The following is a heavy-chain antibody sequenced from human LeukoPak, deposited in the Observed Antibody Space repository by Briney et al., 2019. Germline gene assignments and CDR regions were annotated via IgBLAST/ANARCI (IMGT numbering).Heavy chain of an antibody. J-gene: IGHJ4*02. CDR2: ISHDGSNK. CDR1: GFSLSGYA. Sequence: GGSLRLSCAASGFSLSGYAVHWVRQAPGKGLEWVAGISHDGSNKYYADSVRGRFTISRDNSKNTMYLQMNSLRVEDTAVYYCARDPRSFYYDGSGYPTYFDYWGQGTLVTVSS. CDR3: ARDPRSFYYDGSGYPTYFDY. V-gene: IGHV3-30-3*01. D-gene: IGHD3-22*01.